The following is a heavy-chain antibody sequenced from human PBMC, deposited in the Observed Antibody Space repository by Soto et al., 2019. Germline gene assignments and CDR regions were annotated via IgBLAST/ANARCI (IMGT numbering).Heavy chain of an antibody. Sequence: SETLSLTYTVSGGSISSGGYYWSWIRQHPGKGLEWIGYIYYSGSTYYNPSLKSRVTISVDTSKNQFSLKLSSVTAADTAVYYCARELEYYYDSSGYSFNWFDPWGQGTLVTVSS. D-gene: IGHD3-22*01. CDR1: GGSISSGGYY. CDR2: IYYSGST. V-gene: IGHV4-31*03. J-gene: IGHJ5*02. CDR3: ARELEYYYDSSGYSFNWFDP.